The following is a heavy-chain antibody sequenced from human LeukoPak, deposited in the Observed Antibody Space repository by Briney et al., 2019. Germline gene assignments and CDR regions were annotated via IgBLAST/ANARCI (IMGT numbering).Heavy chain of an antibody. J-gene: IGHJ4*02. CDR2: ISSSSSTI. CDR3: AKDQVDVGFDY. V-gene: IGHV3-48*01. D-gene: IGHD2-2*01. CDR1: GFTFSSYS. Sequence: GGSLRLSCAASGFTFSSYSMNWVRQAPGKGLEWVSYISSSSSTIYYADSVKGRFTISRDNSKNTLYLQMNSLRAEDTAVYYCAKDQVDVGFDYWGQGTLVTVSS.